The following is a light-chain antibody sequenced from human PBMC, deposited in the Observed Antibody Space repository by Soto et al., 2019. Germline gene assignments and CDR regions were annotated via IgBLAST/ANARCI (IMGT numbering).Light chain of an antibody. V-gene: IGLV1-47*01. Sequence: QSVLTQPPSASGTPGQRVTISCSGSSSNIGSNYVYWYQQLPGTAPKLLIYRNNHRPSGVPDRFSGSKSGTSASLAISGLRSEDEADYYGAAWDDSLSGPVFGGGTQLTVL. CDR1: SSNIGSNY. CDR3: AAWDDSLSGPV. J-gene: IGLJ7*01. CDR2: RNN.